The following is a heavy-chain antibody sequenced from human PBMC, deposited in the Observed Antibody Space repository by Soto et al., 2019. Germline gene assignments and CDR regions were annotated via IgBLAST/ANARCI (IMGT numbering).Heavy chain of an antibody. CDR3: ARIQYYDFWSGYYKTEPYYYYGMDV. CDR2: IIPIFGTA. J-gene: IGHJ6*02. CDR1: GGTFSSYA. V-gene: IGHV1-69*06. Sequence: SVKVSWKASGGTFSSYAISWVRQAPGQGLEWIGGIIPIFGTANYAQKFQGRVTITADKSTSTAYMELSSLRSEDTAVYYCARIQYYDFWSGYYKTEPYYYYGMDVWGQGTTVTVSS. D-gene: IGHD3-3*01.